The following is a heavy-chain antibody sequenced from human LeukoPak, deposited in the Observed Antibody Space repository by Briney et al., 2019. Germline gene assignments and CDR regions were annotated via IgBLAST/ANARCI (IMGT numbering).Heavy chain of an antibody. D-gene: IGHD6-13*01. CDR2: ITDDGDDT. V-gene: IGHV3-23*01. Sequence: SGGPLRLSCAVSGFTFKNYAMNWVRQVPGKGLEWVSIITDDGDDTKYADSVKGRFTISRDNSKTMLYLQMNSLRAEDTAVYYCAKIAAAGINDAFDIWGQGTMVTVSS. CDR3: AKIAAAGINDAFDI. J-gene: IGHJ3*02. CDR1: GFTFKNYA.